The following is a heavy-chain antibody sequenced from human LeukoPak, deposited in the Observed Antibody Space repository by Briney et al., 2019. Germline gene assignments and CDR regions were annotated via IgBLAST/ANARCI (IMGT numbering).Heavy chain of an antibody. J-gene: IGHJ4*02. CDR2: ISSSSSYI. D-gene: IGHD3-22*01. V-gene: IGHV3-21*01. CDR1: GFTFSSYS. CDR3: ARDGTPQTYYYDSSGYPLDY. Sequence: GGSLRLSCAASGFTFSSYSMNWVRQAPGKGLEWVSSISSSSSYIYYADSVKGRFTISRDNAKNSLYLQMNSLRAEDTAVYYCARDGTPQTYYYDSSGYPLDYWGQGTLVTVSS.